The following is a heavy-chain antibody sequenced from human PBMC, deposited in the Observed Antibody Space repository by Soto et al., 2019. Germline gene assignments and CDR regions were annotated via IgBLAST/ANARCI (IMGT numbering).Heavy chain of an antibody. CDR1: GFSLSTSGVG. D-gene: IGHD4-17*01. Sequence: QITLKESGPTLVKPTQTLTLTCTFSGFSLSTSGVGVGWIRQPPGKALEWLALIYWDDDKRYSPSLKSRLTITKDTSKNQVVLTMTNMDPVDTATYYCARRMMTTVTTRWFDPWGQGTLVTVSS. CDR3: ARRMMTTVTTRWFDP. J-gene: IGHJ5*02. CDR2: IYWDDDK. V-gene: IGHV2-5*02.